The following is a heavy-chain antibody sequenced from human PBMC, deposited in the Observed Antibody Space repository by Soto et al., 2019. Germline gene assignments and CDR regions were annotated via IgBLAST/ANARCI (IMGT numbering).Heavy chain of an antibody. CDR3: VRTFGYYYGMHV. CDR2: INAGNGNT. J-gene: IGHJ6*02. Sequence: QVQLVQSGAEVKKPGASVKVSCKASGYTFTSYAMHWVRQAPGQRLEWMGWINAGNGNTKYSQKFQGRVTITRDTSASTAYMELSSLRSEDTAVYYCVRTFGYYYGMHVWGQVITATVSS. D-gene: IGHD3-16*01. V-gene: IGHV1-3*01. CDR1: GYTFTSYA.